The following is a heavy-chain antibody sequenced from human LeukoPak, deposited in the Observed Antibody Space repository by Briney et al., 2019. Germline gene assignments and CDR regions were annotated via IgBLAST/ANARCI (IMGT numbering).Heavy chain of an antibody. V-gene: IGHV1-2*02. CDR1: GYTFTDYY. CDR3: ARDPTLRYCSSTSCYLLGDY. J-gene: IGHJ4*02. CDR2: ISPSRGGT. D-gene: IGHD2-2*01. Sequence: ASVKVSCKASGYTFTDYYVHWVRQAPGQGLEWMGWISPSRGGTNYAQKFQGRVTMTRDTSISTAYMELSRLTSDDTAVFYCARDPTLRYCSSTSCYLLGDYWGQGTLVTVSS.